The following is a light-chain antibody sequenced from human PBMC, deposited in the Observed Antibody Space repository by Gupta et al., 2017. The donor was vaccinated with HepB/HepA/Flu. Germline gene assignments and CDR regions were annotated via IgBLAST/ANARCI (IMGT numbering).Light chain of an antibody. J-gene: IGLJ2*01. CDR2: HNN. Sequence: SVLTQSPSASGAPGQTVTISCSGSSSNIGSTTVNWYQQLPGTAPKPLIYHNNQRPSGVPDRFSGSKSGTSASLAISGLQSEDEADYYCATWDDSRSRLVFGGGTTLTVL. CDR3: ATWDDSRSRLV. V-gene: IGLV1-44*01. CDR1: SSNIGSTT.